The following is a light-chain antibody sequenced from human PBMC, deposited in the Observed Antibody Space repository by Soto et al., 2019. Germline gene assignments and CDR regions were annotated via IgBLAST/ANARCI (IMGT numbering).Light chain of an antibody. V-gene: IGKV1-5*03. J-gene: IGKJ5*01. CDR2: KAS. CDR3: QQLNSYRIT. CDR1: QTMNSW. Sequence: DIQMTPSPSTLSASVVDRVTITCRASQTMNSWLAWYQQTPGKAPPLLLYKASTLKSGVPSRFSGSGSGTEFTLPISSLQPDDFATYYCQQLNSYRITFGQGTRLEIK.